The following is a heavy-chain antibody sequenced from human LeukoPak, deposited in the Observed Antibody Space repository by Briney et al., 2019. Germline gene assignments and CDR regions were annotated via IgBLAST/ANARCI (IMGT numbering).Heavy chain of an antibody. D-gene: IGHD6-19*01. Sequence: SGGSLRLSCAASGFTVSSNYMSWVRQAPGKGLEWVSVIYSGGSTYYADSVKGRFTISRDNSKNTLYPQMTSLRAEDTAVYYCAKDWSYRGWAYYIGYWGQGTLVTVST. J-gene: IGHJ4*02. CDR1: GFTVSSNY. CDR2: IYSGGST. CDR3: AKDWSYRGWAYYIGY. V-gene: IGHV3-53*05.